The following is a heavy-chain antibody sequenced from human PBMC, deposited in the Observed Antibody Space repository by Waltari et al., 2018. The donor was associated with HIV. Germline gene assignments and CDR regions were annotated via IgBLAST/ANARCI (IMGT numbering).Heavy chain of an antibody. V-gene: IGHV3-9*01. D-gene: IGHD3-10*01. Sequence: EVQLVESGGGLVQPGRSLRLSCAASGFTFADFAMHWIRQVPGKGLGCGSSVSRGSGRCGYADSVKGRFTISRDNAKSSLYLHMNSLRPEDTALYYCAKGLGDGSGSTYYFDYWGQGTLVTVSS. J-gene: IGHJ4*02. CDR3: AKGLGDGSGSTYYFDY. CDR2: VSRGSGRC. CDR1: GFTFADFA.